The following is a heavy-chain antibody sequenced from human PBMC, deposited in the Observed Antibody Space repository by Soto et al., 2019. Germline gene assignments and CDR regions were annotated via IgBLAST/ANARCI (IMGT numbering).Heavy chain of an antibody. D-gene: IGHD3-22*01. J-gene: IGHJ4*02. CDR3: AKEFPYTSGLIYIDS. CDR1: GFTFNNYA. V-gene: IGHV3-23*01. Sequence: GGSLRLSCAASGFTFNNYAMSWVRQAPGKGLEWVSAISDTGYNTYYADSVKGRFTISRDNSKNTLSLQMNSLRADDTAVYFCAKEFPYTSGLIYIDSWGQGTLVTVSS. CDR2: ISDTGYNT.